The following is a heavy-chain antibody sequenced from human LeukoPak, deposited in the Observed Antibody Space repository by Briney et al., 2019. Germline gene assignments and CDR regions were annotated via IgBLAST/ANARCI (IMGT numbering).Heavy chain of an antibody. J-gene: IGHJ5*02. CDR1: GFSFTSFW. V-gene: IGHV3-7*01. CDR2: INQDGSEI. Sequence: PGGSLRLSCAASGFSFTSFWMTWVRQAPGKGLEWVANINQDGSEIHSVASVKGRFTISRDNAKNSVYLQMNSLRPEDTGVYYCARDRVTMIAWGQGTQVTVSP. D-gene: IGHD3-22*01. CDR3: ARDRVTMIA.